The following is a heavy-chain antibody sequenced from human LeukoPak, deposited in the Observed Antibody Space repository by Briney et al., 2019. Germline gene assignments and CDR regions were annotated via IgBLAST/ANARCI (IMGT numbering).Heavy chain of an antibody. CDR1: GFSLTTYGVG. V-gene: IGHV2-5*02. J-gene: IGHJ4*02. CDR2: IYWDDEK. Sequence: ESGPTLVQPTQTLTLTCTFSGFSLTTYGVGVGWIRQPPGKALEGLSLIYWDDEKRYRPSLRTRVTITKDTSKSQVVLTLTNVDPVDTATYYCAHLKFYHDGGFSRAFDHWGQGTLVTVSS. CDR3: AHLKFYHDGGFSRAFDH. D-gene: IGHD3-16*01.